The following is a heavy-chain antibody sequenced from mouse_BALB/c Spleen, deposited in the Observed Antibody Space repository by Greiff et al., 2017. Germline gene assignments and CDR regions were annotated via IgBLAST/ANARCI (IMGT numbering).Heavy chain of an antibody. CDR3: AREGTGKEFAY. V-gene: IGHV5-4*02. D-gene: IGHD3-3*01. CDR2: ISDGGSYT. J-gene: IGHJ3*01. CDR1: GFTFSDYY. Sequence: DVHLVESGGGLVKPGGSLKLSCAASGFTFSDYYMYWVRQTPEKRLEWVATISDGGSYTYYPDSVKGRFTISRDNAKNNLYLQMSSLKSEDTAMYYCAREGTGKEFAYWGQGTLVTVSA.